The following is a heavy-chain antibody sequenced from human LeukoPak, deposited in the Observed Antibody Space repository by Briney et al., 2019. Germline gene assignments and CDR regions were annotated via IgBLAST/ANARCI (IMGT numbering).Heavy chain of an antibody. CDR2: INHSGST. CDR1: GGSFSGYY. Sequence: SETLSLTXAVYGGSFSGYYWSWIRQPPGKGLEWIGEINHSGSTNYNPSLKSRVTISVDTSKNQFSLKLSSVTAADTAVYYCARAGRIPRYYYYYMDVWGKGTTVTVSS. CDR3: ARAGRIPRYYYYYMDV. J-gene: IGHJ6*03. V-gene: IGHV4-34*01. D-gene: IGHD3-10*01.